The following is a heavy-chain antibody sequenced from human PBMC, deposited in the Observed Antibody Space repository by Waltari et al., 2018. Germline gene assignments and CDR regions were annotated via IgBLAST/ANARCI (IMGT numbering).Heavy chain of an antibody. V-gene: IGHV4-34*01. CDR3: AREGFLGILTGGRWYFDL. CDR1: GGSFSGYY. J-gene: IGHJ2*01. D-gene: IGHD3-9*01. Sequence: QVQLQQWGAGLLKPSETLSLTCAVYGGSFSGYYWSWIRQPPGKGLEWIGEINHSGSTNYNPSLKSRVTISVDTSKNQFSLKLSSVTAADTAVYYCAREGFLGILTGGRWYFDLWGRGTLVTVSS. CDR2: INHSGST.